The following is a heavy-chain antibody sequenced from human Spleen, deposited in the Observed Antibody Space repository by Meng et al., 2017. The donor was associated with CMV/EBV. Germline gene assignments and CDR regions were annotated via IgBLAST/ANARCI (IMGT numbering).Heavy chain of an antibody. CDR1: GFTFHDYA. Sequence: SLKISCATSGFTFHDYAMYWVRQVPGQGLEWVSGISWNSATIGYASSVRGRFTISRDNAKNSLYVQMNSLRAEDTALYYCARVRVHYYNNSGYYYFDYWGQGTLVTVSS. D-gene: IGHD3-22*01. V-gene: IGHV3-9*01. CDR2: ISWNSATI. J-gene: IGHJ4*02. CDR3: ARVRVHYYNNSGYYYFDY.